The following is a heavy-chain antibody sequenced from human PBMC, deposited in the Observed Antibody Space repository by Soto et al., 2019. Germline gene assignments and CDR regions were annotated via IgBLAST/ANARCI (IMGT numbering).Heavy chain of an antibody. J-gene: IGHJ6*02. CDR1: GSTFSSYA. D-gene: IGHD3-22*01. CDR3: AKSRYYDSGPMDV. V-gene: IGHV3-23*01. Sequence: GGSLRLSCAASGSTFSSYAMSWVRQAPGKGLEWVSAISGSGGSTYYADSVKGRFTISRDNSKNTLYLQMNSLRAEDTAVYYCAKSRYYDSGPMDVWGQGTTVTVSS. CDR2: ISGSGGST.